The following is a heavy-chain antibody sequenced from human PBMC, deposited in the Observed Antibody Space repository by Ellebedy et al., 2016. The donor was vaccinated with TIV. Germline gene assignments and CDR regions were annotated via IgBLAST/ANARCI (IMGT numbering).Heavy chain of an antibody. Sequence: MPSETLSLTCTVSGGSIDNYYWSWIRQPPGKGLEWIGYTYFAGSTSYNPSLKSRVTISVDTSRTQFSLKLRSVTAADTAVYYCAKSLNAILYCFDSWGQGVLVTVSS. V-gene: IGHV4-59*08. CDR1: GGSIDNYY. J-gene: IGHJ5*01. CDR2: TYFAGST. D-gene: IGHD2-15*01. CDR3: AKSLNAILYCFDS.